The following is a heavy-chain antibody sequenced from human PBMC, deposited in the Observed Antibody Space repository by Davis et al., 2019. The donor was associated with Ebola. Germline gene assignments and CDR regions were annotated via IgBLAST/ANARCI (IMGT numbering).Heavy chain of an antibody. CDR1: GGSISSGGYY. Sequence: MPSETLSLTCTVSGGSISSGGYYWSWIRQPPGKGLEWIGYIYYSGSTNYNPSLKSRVTISVDTSKNQFSLKLSSVTAADTAVYYCARDPSRLSSIASPDYYYGMDVWGQGTTVTVSS. J-gene: IGHJ6*02. CDR2: IYYSGST. V-gene: IGHV4-61*08. D-gene: IGHD6-6*01. CDR3: ARDPSRLSSIASPDYYYGMDV.